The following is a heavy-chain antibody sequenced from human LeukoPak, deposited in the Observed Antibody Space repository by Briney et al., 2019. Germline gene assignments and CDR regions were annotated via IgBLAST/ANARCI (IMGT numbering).Heavy chain of an antibody. CDR3: ARTLYSGYDYVFDY. V-gene: IGHV4-4*07. CDR2: IYTSGST. CDR1: GGSISSYY. D-gene: IGHD5-12*01. J-gene: IGHJ4*02. Sequence: PSETLSLTCTVSGGSISSYYWSWIRQPAGKGLEWIGRIYTSGSTNYNPSLKSRVTMSVDTSKNQFSLKLSSVTAADTAVYYCARTLYSGYDYVFDYWGQGTLVTVSS.